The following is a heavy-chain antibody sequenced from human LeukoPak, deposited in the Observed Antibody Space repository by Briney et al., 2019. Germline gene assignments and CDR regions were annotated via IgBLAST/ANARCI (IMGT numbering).Heavy chain of an antibody. CDR1: GFTFSSYG. V-gene: IGHV3-30*18. CDR3: AKLYYDSSGYYYVAIDY. D-gene: IGHD3-22*01. J-gene: IGHJ4*02. Sequence: GRSLRLSCAASGFTFSSYGMHRVRQAPGKGLEWVAVISYDGSNKYYADSVKGRFTISRNNSKNTLYLQMNSLRAEDTAVYYCAKLYYDSSGYYYVAIDYWGQGTLVTVSS. CDR2: ISYDGSNK.